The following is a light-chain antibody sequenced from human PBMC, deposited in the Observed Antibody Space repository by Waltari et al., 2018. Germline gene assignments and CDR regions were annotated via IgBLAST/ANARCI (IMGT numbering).Light chain of an antibody. CDR1: NIGSKN. V-gene: IGLV3-21*02. J-gene: IGLJ1*01. Sequence: SYVLTQPPSVSVAPGQTARSSCDGNNIGSKNVHWYQQKPGQAPVLVVYEDGDRPPGIPERFSGSNSGNTATLTISRVDAGDEADYYCQVWDSGSDHYVFGTVTKVTVL. CDR2: EDG. CDR3: QVWDSGSDHYV.